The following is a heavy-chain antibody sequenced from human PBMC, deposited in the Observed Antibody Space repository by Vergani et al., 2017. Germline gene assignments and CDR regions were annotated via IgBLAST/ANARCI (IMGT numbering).Heavy chain of an antibody. CDR3: AKDGYWLFLSSFDP. D-gene: IGHD2-2*03. J-gene: IGHJ5*02. Sequence: EVQLLESGGGLVQPGGSLRLSCAASGFTFSSYAMSWVRQAPGKGLEWVSAISGSGGSTYYADSVKGRFTISRDNSKNTLYLQMNSLISEDTAVYYCAKDGYWLFLSSFDPWGQGTLVTVSS. CDR1: GFTFSSYA. CDR2: ISGSGGST. V-gene: IGHV3-23*01.